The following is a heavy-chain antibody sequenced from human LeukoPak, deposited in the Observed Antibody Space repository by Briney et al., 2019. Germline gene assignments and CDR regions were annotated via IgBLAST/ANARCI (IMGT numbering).Heavy chain of an antibody. CDR2: ISGSGGST. V-gene: IGHV3-23*01. J-gene: IGHJ4*02. CDR3: ARERIHDYGPRSIDY. Sequence: GGTLRLSCAASGFTFSSYGMSWVRQAPGKGLEWVSAISGSGGSTYYADSVKGRFTISRDNSKNTLYLQMNSLRAEDTAVYYCARERIHDYGPRSIDYWGQGTLVTVS. D-gene: IGHD4-17*01. CDR1: GFTFSSYG.